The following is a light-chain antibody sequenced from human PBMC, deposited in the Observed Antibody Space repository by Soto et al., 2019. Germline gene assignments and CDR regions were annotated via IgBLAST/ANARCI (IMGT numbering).Light chain of an antibody. CDR2: GAS. V-gene: IGKV3-20*01. J-gene: IGKJ2*01. CDR1: QSVSSY. CDR3: QQYDSSPYT. Sequence: EIVLTQSPGTLSLSPGERVTLSCRASQSVSSYLAWYQQKPGQAPRLLIYGASSRATGIPDRFSGGGSGTDFTLTISSLEPEDFAVYCYQQYDSSPYTFGQGTKMEIK.